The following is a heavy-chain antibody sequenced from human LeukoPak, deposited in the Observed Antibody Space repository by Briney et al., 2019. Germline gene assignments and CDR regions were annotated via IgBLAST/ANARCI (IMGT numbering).Heavy chain of an antibody. V-gene: IGHV1-8*03. CDR1: GYTFTSYD. D-gene: IGHD2-15*01. CDR3: ARVMSPYCSGGSCYDDWFDP. Sequence: ASVKVSCKASGYTFTSYDINWVRQATGQGLEWMGWMNPNSGNTGYAQKFQGRVTITRNTSINTAYMELSSLRSEDTAVYYCARVMSPYCSGGSCYDDWFDPWGQGTLVTVSS. CDR2: MNPNSGNT. J-gene: IGHJ5*02.